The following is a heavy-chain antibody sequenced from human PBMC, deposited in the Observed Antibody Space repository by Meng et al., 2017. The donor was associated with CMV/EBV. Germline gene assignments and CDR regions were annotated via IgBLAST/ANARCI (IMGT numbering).Heavy chain of an antibody. J-gene: IGHJ6*02. V-gene: IGHV3-53*01. Sequence: GESLKISCAASGFTVGSNYMSWVRQAPGKGLEWVSVIYSGGSTYYADSVKGRFTISRDNSKNTLYLQMNSLRAEDTAVYYCARGSDRDYYGMDVWGQGTTVTVSS. CDR3: ARGSDRDYYGMDV. CDR2: IYSGGST. CDR1: GFTVGSNY.